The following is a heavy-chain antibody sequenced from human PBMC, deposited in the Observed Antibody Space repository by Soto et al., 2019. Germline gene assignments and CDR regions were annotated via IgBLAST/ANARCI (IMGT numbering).Heavy chain of an antibody. D-gene: IGHD5-12*01. CDR1: GFTVSSSY. J-gene: IGHJ4*02. Sequence: GGSLRLSCAASGFTVSSSYKSWVRQAPGKGLEWVSVIYSGGSTYYADSVRGRFTISRDNAKNSLYLQMNSLRAEDTAVYYCAREEMATIPPFDYWGQGTLVTVST. CDR3: AREEMATIPPFDY. CDR2: IYSGGST. V-gene: IGHV3-53*01.